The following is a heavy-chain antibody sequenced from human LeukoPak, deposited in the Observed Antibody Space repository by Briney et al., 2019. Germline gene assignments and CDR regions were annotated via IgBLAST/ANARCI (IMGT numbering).Heavy chain of an antibody. CDR3: TTGDFVVVPAAIPEMDV. D-gene: IGHD2-2*01. CDR2: IKSKTDGGTT. J-gene: IGHJ6*04. V-gene: IGHV3-15*01. CDR1: GFTFSNAW. Sequence: GGSLRLSCAASGFTFSNAWMSWVRQAPGKGLEWVGRIKSKTDGGTTDYAAPVKGRFTISRDDSKNTLYLQMNSLKTEDTAVYYCTTGDFVVVPAAIPEMDVWGKGTTVTVSS.